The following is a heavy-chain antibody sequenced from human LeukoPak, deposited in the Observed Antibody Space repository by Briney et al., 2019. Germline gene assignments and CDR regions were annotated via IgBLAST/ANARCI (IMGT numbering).Heavy chain of an antibody. CDR1: GFTFSSYA. CDR3: AKLPYYDILTGYYIDY. V-gene: IGHV3-23*01. Sequence: GGSLRLSCAASGFTFSSYAMSWVRQAPGKGLEWVSAISGSGGSTYYADSVKGRFTISRDNSKNTLYLQMNSLRAEDTAVYYCAKLPYYDILTGYYIDYWGQGTPVTVSS. D-gene: IGHD3-9*01. J-gene: IGHJ4*02. CDR2: ISGSGGST.